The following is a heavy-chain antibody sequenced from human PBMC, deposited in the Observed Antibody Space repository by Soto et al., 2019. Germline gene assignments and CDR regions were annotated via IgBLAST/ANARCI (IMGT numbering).Heavy chain of an antibody. CDR2: INAGNGNT. V-gene: IGHV1-3*01. D-gene: IGHD3-16*01. CDR1: GYTVPSSA. J-gene: IGHJ4*02. Sequence: ASVKVSCKASGYTVPSSAMHWVRQAPGQRLEWMGWINAGNGNTKYSQKFQGRVTITRDTSASTAYMELSSLRSEDTAVYYCARVIGGLYYFDYWGQGTLVTVSS. CDR3: ARVIGGLYYFDY.